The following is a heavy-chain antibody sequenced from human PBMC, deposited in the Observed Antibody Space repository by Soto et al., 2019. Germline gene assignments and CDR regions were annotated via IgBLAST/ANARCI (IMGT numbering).Heavy chain of an antibody. CDR3: VKDREWQRWGYFFDY. V-gene: IGHV3-23*01. CDR1: GFTFSNYA. J-gene: IGHJ4*02. Sequence: GGSLRLSCAASGFTFSNYAMTWVRQAPGKGLEWVSAISGSGGITYYADSVKGRFTISRDNSKNTLYLQMNSLRDEDTAVYYCVKDREWQRWGYFFDYWGQGTLVTVSS. D-gene: IGHD5-12*01. CDR2: ISGSGGIT.